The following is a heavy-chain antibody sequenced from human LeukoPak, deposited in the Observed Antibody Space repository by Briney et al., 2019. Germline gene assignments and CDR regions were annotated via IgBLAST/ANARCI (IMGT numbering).Heavy chain of an antibody. J-gene: IGHJ5*02. CDR2: IHYTLST. Sequence: PAETLSLTCTLSGGSISSYYWSGIRQSPGKGVEGIGYIHYTLSTNYNPSLTSRLTISVEPYKNQFSLKLKSVTAADTAVYSCARGGYYGSGNAFRFDPWGQGTLVTVSS. D-gene: IGHD3-10*01. V-gene: IGHV4-59*01. CDR3: ARGGYYGSGNAFRFDP. CDR1: GGSISSYY.